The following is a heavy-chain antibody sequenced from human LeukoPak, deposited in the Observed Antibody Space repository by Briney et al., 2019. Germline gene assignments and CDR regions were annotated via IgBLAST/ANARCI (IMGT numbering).Heavy chain of an antibody. CDR3: ARDRYYYDTSGPPLEI. J-gene: IGHJ3*02. V-gene: IGHV4-4*07. D-gene: IGHD3-22*01. CDR2: IYTSGST. Sequence: SSETLSLTCTFSGGSVSSYYWSWIRQPAGKGLEWIGRIYTSGSTNYNPSLKSRVTMSVDTSKNQFSLRLSSVTAADTAVYYCARDRYYYDTSGPPLEIWGQGTMVTVSS. CDR1: GGSVSSYY.